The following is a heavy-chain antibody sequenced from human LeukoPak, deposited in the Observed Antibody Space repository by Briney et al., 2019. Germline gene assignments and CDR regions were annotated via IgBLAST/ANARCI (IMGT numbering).Heavy chain of an antibody. CDR2: TYTGGNS. J-gene: IGHJ3*02. V-gene: IGHV3-53*01. CDR1: GFSFGDYA. Sequence: GGSLRLSCAASGFSFGDYAMNWVRQAPGKGLEWVSVTYTGGNSYYADSVKGRFIISRDISKNTLYLQMNSLRAEDSALYYCARGGRGSAAVVAPRSFDIWGQGTMVTVSS. D-gene: IGHD3-22*01. CDR3: ARGGRGSAAVVAPRSFDI.